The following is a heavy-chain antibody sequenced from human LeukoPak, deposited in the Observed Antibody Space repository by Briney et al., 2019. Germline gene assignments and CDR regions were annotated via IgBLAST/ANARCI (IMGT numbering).Heavy chain of an antibody. D-gene: IGHD4-17*01. Sequence: SETLSLTYAVYGGSFSGYYWSWIRQPPGKGLEWIGEINHSGSTNYNPSLKSRVTISVDTSKNQFSLKLSSVTAADTAVYYCAGARDYGDYEGAFDIWGQGTMVTVSS. CDR2: INHSGST. V-gene: IGHV4-34*01. CDR3: AGARDYGDYEGAFDI. J-gene: IGHJ3*02. CDR1: GGSFSGYY.